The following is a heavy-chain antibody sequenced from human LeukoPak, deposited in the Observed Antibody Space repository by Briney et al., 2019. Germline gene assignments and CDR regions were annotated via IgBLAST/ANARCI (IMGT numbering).Heavy chain of an antibody. Sequence: GGSLRLSCVASGFTFSSNWMTWVRQAPGKGLEWVANINQDGSEKYYVDSVKGRFTVSGDNAKNSLYLQMNSLRVEDTAVYYCARDLDWGQGTLVTVSS. CDR3: ARDLD. J-gene: IGHJ4*02. V-gene: IGHV3-7*05. CDR2: INQDGSEK. CDR1: GFTFSSNW.